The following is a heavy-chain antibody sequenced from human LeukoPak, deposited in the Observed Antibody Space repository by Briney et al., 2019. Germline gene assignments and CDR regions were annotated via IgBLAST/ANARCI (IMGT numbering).Heavy chain of an antibody. V-gene: IGHV3-30*02. CDR3: AKDHWATTASVCDY. Sequence: GSLRLSCAASGFTFSSYGMHWVRQAPGKGLEWVAFIRYDGSNKYYADSVKGRFTISRDNSKNTLYLQMNSLRAEDTAVYYCAKDHWATTASVCDYWGQGTPVTVSS. CDR1: GFTFSSYG. D-gene: IGHD3-16*01. CDR2: IRYDGSNK. J-gene: IGHJ4*02.